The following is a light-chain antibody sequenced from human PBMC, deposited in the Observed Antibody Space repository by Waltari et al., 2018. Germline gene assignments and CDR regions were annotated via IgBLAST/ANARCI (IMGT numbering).Light chain of an antibody. J-gene: IGLJ3*02. Sequence: QSALTQPASVSGSPGQSITISCTGTSGDIGNYQFVSWYQQEPGRAPNLIVYDVSQRPSGCPNRFSVSKSGNTASLTISGVQAEDEADYYCSSYTTTSSWVFGGGTKLTVL. CDR2: DVS. CDR3: SSYTTTSSWV. V-gene: IGLV2-14*01. CDR1: SGDIGNYQF.